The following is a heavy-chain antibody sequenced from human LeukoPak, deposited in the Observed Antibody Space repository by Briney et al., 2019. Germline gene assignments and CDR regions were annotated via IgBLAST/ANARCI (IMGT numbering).Heavy chain of an antibody. V-gene: IGHV4-34*01. CDR1: GGSFSGYY. J-gene: IGHJ4*02. Sequence: SSETLSLTCAVYGGSFSGYYWSWIRQPPGKGLEWIGEINHSGSINYNPSLKSRVTISVDTSKNQFSLKLSSVTAADTAAYYCGRNFDYWGQGTLVTVSS. CDR3: GRNFDY. CDR2: INHSGSI.